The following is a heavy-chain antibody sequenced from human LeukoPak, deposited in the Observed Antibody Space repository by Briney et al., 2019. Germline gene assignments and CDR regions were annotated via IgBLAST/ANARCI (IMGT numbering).Heavy chain of an antibody. D-gene: IGHD3-10*01. CDR2: IYTSGST. CDR3: AKSNGYGLVDI. Sequence: SETLSLTCTVSGGSINTYYWSWIRQPAGKGLEWIGRIYTSGSTNYNPSLKSRVTMSIDTSKNQFSLKLNSVTAADTAVYYCAKSNGYGLVDIWGQGTMVTVSS. V-gene: IGHV4-4*07. CDR1: GGSINTYY. J-gene: IGHJ3*02.